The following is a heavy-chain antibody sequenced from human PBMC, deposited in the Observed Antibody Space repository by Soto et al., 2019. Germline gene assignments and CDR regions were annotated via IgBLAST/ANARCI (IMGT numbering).Heavy chain of an antibody. CDR1: GFTFDDYT. V-gene: IGHV3-43*01. CDR2: ISWDGGST. CDR3: AKDRIAVAGRGGFDY. D-gene: IGHD6-19*01. J-gene: IGHJ4*02. Sequence: DVQLVESGGVVVQPGGSLRLSCAASGFTFDDYTMHWVRQAPGKGLEWVSLISWDGGSTYYADSVKGRFTISRDNSKNSLYLQMHSLRTEDTAMYYCAKDRIAVAGRGGFDYWGQGTLVTVSS.